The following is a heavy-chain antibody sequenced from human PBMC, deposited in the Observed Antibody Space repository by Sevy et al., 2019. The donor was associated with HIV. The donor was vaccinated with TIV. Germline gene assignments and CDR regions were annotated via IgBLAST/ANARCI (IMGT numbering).Heavy chain of an antibody. CDR3: ARDTGGIGMDV. Sequence: GGSLRLSCAASGFTFSSHWMSWVRQAPGKGLEWVANIEQDGSEKYYVDSVKGRFTISRDNAKNSLSLQMNSLRAEDTAVYYCARDTGGIGMDVWGQGTTVTVSS. CDR2: IEQDGSEK. V-gene: IGHV3-7*01. J-gene: IGHJ6*02. CDR1: GFTFSSHW. D-gene: IGHD6-13*01.